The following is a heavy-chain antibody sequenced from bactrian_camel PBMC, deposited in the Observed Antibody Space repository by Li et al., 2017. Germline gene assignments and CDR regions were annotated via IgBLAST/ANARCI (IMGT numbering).Heavy chain of an antibody. D-gene: IGHD7*01. V-gene: IGHV3-2*01. CDR3: AADPAFSYCTGGLWLRPLANLRY. J-gene: IGHJ4*01. CDR2: ISMNGSTS. Sequence: QVQLVESGGGLVQPGGSLTLACSASGFTSADYYITWVRQAPGKGLEWVSSISMNGSTSLYVDSVKGRFTISRDNAKNTLYLQMNSLKPEDTAMYYCAADPAFSYCTGGLWLRPLANLRYWGQGTQVTVS. CDR1: GFTSADYY.